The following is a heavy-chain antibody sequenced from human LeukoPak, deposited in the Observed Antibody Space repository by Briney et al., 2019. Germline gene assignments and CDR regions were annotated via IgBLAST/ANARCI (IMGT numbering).Heavy chain of an antibody. Sequence: SETLSLTCTVSGGSISIYYWSWIRQPPGKGLEWIGYIYYSGSTNYNPSLKSRVTISVDTSKNQFSLKLSSVTAADTAVYYCARLAGGRYDFWSGYYYDYWGQGTLVTVSS. CDR1: GGSISIYY. D-gene: IGHD3-3*01. CDR2: IYYSGST. J-gene: IGHJ4*02. V-gene: IGHV4-59*08. CDR3: ARLAGGRYDFWSGYYYDY.